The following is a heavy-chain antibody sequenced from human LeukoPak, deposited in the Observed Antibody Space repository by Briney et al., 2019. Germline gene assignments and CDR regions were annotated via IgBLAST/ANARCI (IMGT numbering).Heavy chain of an antibody. D-gene: IGHD3-22*01. J-gene: IGHJ4*02. CDR3: AKWMDYYDSSGYYYFPSHFDY. CDR1: GVSVSSNY. V-gene: IGHV3-53*01. Sequence: ETLSLTCTVSGVSVSSNYVSWVRQAPGKGLEWVSVIYRDGRTYYTDSVKGRFTISRDNSKNTLYLQMNSLRAEDTAVYYCAKWMDYYDSSGYYYFPSHFDYWGQGTLVTVSS. CDR2: IYRDGRT.